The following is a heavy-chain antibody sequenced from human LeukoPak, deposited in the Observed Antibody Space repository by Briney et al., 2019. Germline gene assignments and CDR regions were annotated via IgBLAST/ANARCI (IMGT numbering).Heavy chain of an antibody. D-gene: IGHD4-23*01. CDR3: ARHHRNYGGNFESGVRY. CDR2: IIPIFGTA. J-gene: IGHJ4*02. Sequence: GASVKVSCKASGGTFSSYAISWVRQAPGQGLEWMGGIIPIFGTANYAQKFQGRVTITADKSTSTAYMELSSLRSEDTAVYYCARHHRNYGGNFESGVRYWGQGTLVTVSS. V-gene: IGHV1-69*06. CDR1: GGTFSSYA.